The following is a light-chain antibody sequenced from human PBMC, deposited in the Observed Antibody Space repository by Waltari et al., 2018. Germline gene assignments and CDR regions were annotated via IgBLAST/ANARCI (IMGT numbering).Light chain of an antibody. CDR2: DAS. CDR3: QQSYSTPFT. V-gene: IGKV3-15*01. CDR1: QSVSSN. J-gene: IGKJ3*01. Sequence: EIVMTQSPATLSVSPGERATLSCRASQSVSSNLAWYQQKPGQPLRLLIFDASRRATGIPARFSGSGSGTEFTLTTSSLQSEDFATYYCQQSYSTPFTFGPGTKVDIK.